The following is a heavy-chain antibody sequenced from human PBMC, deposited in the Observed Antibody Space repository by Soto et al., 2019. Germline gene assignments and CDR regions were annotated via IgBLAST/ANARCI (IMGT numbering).Heavy chain of an antibody. CDR2: IYYSGST. J-gene: IGHJ5*02. D-gene: IGHD2-2*01. CDR1: GGSISSYY. V-gene: IGHV4-59*01. Sequence: SETLSLTCTVSGGSISSYYWSWIRQPPGKGLEWIGYIYYSGSTNYNPSLKSRVTISVDTSKNQFSLKLSSVTAADTAVYYCARYHRWFDPWGQGTLVTVSS. CDR3: ARYHRWFDP.